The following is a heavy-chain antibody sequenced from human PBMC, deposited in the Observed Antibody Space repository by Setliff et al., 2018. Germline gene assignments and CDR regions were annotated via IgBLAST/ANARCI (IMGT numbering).Heavy chain of an antibody. CDR1: GFTFSSYW. D-gene: IGHD3-10*01. Sequence: GGSLRLSCTASGFTFSSYWMSWVRQAPGKGLEWVANIKQDGSEKYYVDSVKGRFTISRDNAKNSLYLQMNSLRAEDTAVYYCARRFFYYGSGNGEDAFDIWGQGTMVTVSS. V-gene: IGHV3-7*01. J-gene: IGHJ3*02. CDR2: IKQDGSEK. CDR3: ARRFFYYGSGNGEDAFDI.